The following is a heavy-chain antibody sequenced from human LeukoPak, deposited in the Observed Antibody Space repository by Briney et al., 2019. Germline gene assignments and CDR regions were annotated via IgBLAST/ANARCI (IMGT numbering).Heavy chain of an antibody. CDR1: GFTFSSYS. CDR2: ISSSSSTI. V-gene: IGHV3-48*01. J-gene: IGHJ4*02. D-gene: IGHD3-10*01. CDR3: ATEDLRFRMVRGVPEH. Sequence: GVLRLSCAASGFTFSSYSMNWVRQAPGKGLEWVSYISSSSSTIYYADSVKGRFTISRDNAKNSLYLQMNSLRAEDTAVYYCATEDLRFRMVRGVPEHWGQGTLVTVSS.